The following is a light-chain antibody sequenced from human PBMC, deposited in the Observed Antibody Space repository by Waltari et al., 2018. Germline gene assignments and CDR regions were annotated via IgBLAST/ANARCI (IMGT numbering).Light chain of an antibody. V-gene: IGLV1-40*01. CDR1: SSNIGADYD. CDR3: QSYDSSLCVV. CDR2: GNS. J-gene: IGLJ2*01. Sequence: QSVLTQPPSVSGAPGQRVTISCTGSSSNIGADYDVHRYKQLPGTAPKRPIYGNSNRPSGVPDRFAGSKSGTSAPLAITGLQAEDEADYSCQSYDSSLCVVFGGGTKLTVL.